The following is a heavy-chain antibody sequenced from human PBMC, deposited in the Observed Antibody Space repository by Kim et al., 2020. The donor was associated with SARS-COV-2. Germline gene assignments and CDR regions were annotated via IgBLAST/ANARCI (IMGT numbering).Heavy chain of an antibody. CDR1: GGTFSSYA. CDR2: IIPIFGTA. J-gene: IGHJ6*02. D-gene: IGHD3-10*01. CDR3: AINGSGSYDYYGMDV. V-gene: IGHV1-69*13. Sequence: SVKVSCKASGGTFSSYAISWVRQAPGQGLEWMGGIIPIFGTANYAQKFQGRVTITADESTSTAYMELSSLRSEDTAVYYCAINGSGSYDYYGMDVWGQGTTVTVSS.